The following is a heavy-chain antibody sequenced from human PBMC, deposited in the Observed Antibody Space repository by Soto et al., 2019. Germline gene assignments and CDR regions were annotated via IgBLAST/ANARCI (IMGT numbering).Heavy chain of an antibody. CDR2: IYYSGST. V-gene: IGHV4-59*08. J-gene: IGHJ4*02. Sequence: SETLSLTCTVSGGSISSYYWSWIRQPPGKGLEWIGYIYYSGSTNYNPSLKSRVSISVDTSKNQFSLKLSSATAADTAVYYCARRYGGNLDYWGQGTLVTVS. CDR3: ARRYGGNLDY. CDR1: GGSISSYY. D-gene: IGHD1-1*01.